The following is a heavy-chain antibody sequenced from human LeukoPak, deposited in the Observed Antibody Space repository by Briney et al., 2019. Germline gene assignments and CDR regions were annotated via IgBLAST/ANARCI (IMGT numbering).Heavy chain of an antibody. V-gene: IGHV1-2*02. Sequence: ASVKVSCKASGYTFTGYYMHWVRQAPGQGLEWMGWINPNSGGTNYAQKFQGTVTMTRDTSISTAYMELSRLRSDDTAVYYCARAGWYSSSRLPIDYWGQGTLVTVSS. CDR1: GYTFTGYY. CDR3: ARAGWYSSSRLPIDY. CDR2: INPNSGGT. D-gene: IGHD6-6*01. J-gene: IGHJ4*02.